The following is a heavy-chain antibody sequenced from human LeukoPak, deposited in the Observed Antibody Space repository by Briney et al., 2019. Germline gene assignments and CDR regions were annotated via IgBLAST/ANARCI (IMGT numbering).Heavy chain of an antibody. CDR2: ISGSTTST. V-gene: IGHV3-23*01. CDR3: AKDHELHYYGSGSYFNY. J-gene: IGHJ4*02. D-gene: IGHD3-10*01. Sequence: PGGSLRLSCAASGFTFSNFGMNWVRQAPGKGLEWVSAISGSTTSTNYADSVKGRFTSSRDNSKNTLYLQMNSLRAEDTAVYYCAKDHELHYYGSGSYFNYWGQGTLVTVSS. CDR1: GFTFSNFG.